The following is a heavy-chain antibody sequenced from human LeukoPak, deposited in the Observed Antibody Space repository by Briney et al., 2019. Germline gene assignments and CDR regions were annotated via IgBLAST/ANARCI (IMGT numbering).Heavy chain of an antibody. Sequence: GASVKVSCKASGYACTGYYMHWVRQAPGQGLEWMGWINPNSGGTNYAQKFQGRVAMTRDTSISTAYMALSRLRSDATAVYYCARAISMVVPAALDYWGQGTLVTVSS. CDR3: ARAISMVVPAALDY. J-gene: IGHJ4*02. D-gene: IGHD2-2*01. V-gene: IGHV1-2*02. CDR1: GYACTGYY. CDR2: INPNSGGT.